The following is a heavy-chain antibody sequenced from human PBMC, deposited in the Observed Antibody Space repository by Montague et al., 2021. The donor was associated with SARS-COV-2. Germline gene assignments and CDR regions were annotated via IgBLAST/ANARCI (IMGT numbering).Heavy chain of an antibody. D-gene: IGHD2-2*01. V-gene: IGHV4-34*01. CDR2: IGHSGST. Sequence: SETRSLTCAVYGGSLSGYYWSWIRQPPGEGLEWIAEIGHSGSTSYNPSLKSRVTISVDTSKNQFSLKLSSATAADTVVYYCARVPYRLLFVPRYYGMDVWGQGTTVTVSS. J-gene: IGHJ6*02. CDR3: ARVPYRLLFVPRYYGMDV. CDR1: GGSLSGYY.